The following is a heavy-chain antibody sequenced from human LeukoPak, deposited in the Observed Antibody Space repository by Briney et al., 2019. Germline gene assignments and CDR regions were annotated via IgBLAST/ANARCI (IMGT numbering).Heavy chain of an antibody. Sequence: SETLSLTCAVYGGSFSGYYWSWIRQPPGKGLEWIGEINHSGSTNYNPSLKSRVTISVDRSKNQFSLKLSSVTAADTAVYYCARGYTDDSTTFDYWGQGTLVTVSS. CDR2: INHSGST. J-gene: IGHJ4*02. CDR3: ARGYTDDSTTFDY. V-gene: IGHV4-34*01. CDR1: GGSFSGYY. D-gene: IGHD3-22*01.